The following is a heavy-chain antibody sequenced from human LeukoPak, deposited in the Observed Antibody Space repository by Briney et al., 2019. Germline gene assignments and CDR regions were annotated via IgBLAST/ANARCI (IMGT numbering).Heavy chain of an antibody. Sequence: PSETLSLTCAVYGGSFSGYYWSWIRQPPGKGLEWIGEINQSGSTNYNPSLKSRVTISVDTSKNQFSLKLSSVTAADTAVYYCARGRGYCSSTSCYNYYYYMDVWGKGTTVTVSS. V-gene: IGHV4-34*01. CDR1: GGSFSGYY. D-gene: IGHD2-2*02. J-gene: IGHJ6*03. CDR2: INQSGST. CDR3: ARGRGYCSSTSCYNYYYYMDV.